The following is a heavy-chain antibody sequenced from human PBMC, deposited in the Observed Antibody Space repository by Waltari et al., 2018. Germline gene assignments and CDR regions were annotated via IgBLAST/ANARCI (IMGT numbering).Heavy chain of an antibody. J-gene: IGHJ4*02. CDR2: ISSSSSTV. CDR3: AREYYTHFDY. Sequence: EVHLVQSGGGLVQPGGSLRLSCAASGFNFSSYSMDWFRQAPGKGLDWVSYISSSSSTVYYADPVKGRFTISRDNAKNSLYLQMNSLRAEDTAVYYCAREYYTHFDYWGQGTLVTVSS. V-gene: IGHV3-48*01. D-gene: IGHD3-10*01. CDR1: GFNFSSYS.